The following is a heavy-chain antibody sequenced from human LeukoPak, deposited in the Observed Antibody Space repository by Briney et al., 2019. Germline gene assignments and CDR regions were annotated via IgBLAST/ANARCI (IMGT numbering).Heavy chain of an antibody. CDR1: GSTFSSYA. D-gene: IGHD5-12*01. CDR3: AKAKAEDSGYDFDAFDI. V-gene: IGHV3-23*01. J-gene: IGHJ3*02. Sequence: PGGSLRLSCAASGSTFSSYAMSWVRQAPGKGLEWVSAISGSGGSTYYADSVKGRFTISRDNSKNTLYLQMNSLRAEDTAVYYCAKAKAEDSGYDFDAFDIWGQGTMVTVSS. CDR2: ISGSGGST.